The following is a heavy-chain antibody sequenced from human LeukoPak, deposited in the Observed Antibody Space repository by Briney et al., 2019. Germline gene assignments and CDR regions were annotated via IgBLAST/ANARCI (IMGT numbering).Heavy chain of an antibody. V-gene: IGHV3-30-3*01. D-gene: IGHD2-2*01. CDR2: ISYDGSNK. CDR3: ARGGPRVVPAPLSNVAWFDP. J-gene: IGHJ5*02. Sequence: GGSLRLSCAASGFTFSSYAMHWVRQAPGKGLEWVAVISYDGSNKYYADSVKGRFTISRDNSKNTLYLQMNSLRAEDTAVYYCARGGPRVVPAPLSNVAWFDPWGQGTLVTVSS. CDR1: GFTFSSYA.